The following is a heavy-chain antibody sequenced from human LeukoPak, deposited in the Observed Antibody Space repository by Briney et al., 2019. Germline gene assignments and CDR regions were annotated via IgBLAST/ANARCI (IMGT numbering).Heavy chain of an antibody. Sequence: PSGGSLRLSCTASRFTLRSYGMSWVRQAPGKGLEWVSFVSGTGLSTYYADSVKGRFAISRDNSKNTLYLQMNSLRAEDTAVYYCARDLGYSTTYGMDVWGQGTTVTVSS. CDR3: ARDLGYSTTYGMDV. V-gene: IGHV3-23*01. J-gene: IGHJ6*02. D-gene: IGHD5-12*01. CDR1: RFTLRSYG. CDR2: VSGTGLST.